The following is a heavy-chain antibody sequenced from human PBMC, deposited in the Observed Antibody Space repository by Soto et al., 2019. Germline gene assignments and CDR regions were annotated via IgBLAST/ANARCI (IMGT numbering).Heavy chain of an antibody. CDR1: GGSISSSTYF. CDR2: IYYSGST. J-gene: IGHJ4*02. D-gene: IGHD6-19*01. Sequence: PSETLSLTCTVSGGSISSSTYFWGWIRQPPGKGLQWIGSIYYSGSTYYNPSLKGRFTISRDNSKNTLYLHINSLKVDDTAMYYCARAHSTGWHYFDYWGPGTLVTVSS. V-gene: IGHV4-39*01. CDR3: ARAHSTGWHYFDY.